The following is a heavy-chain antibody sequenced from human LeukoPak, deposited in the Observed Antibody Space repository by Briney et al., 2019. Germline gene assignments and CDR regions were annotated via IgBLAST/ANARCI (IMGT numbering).Heavy chain of an antibody. CDR2: VSYNGAET. Sequence: GGSLRLSCAASGFTFSNYDMNWVRQAPGKGLEWVSGVSYNGAETYYVDSGKGRFIISRDTSKSTLYLQMNSLKAEDTAVYYCAKRVRDGYNSPIDYWGQGTLVTVSS. CDR1: GFTFSNYD. J-gene: IGHJ4*02. V-gene: IGHV3-23*01. D-gene: IGHD5-24*01. CDR3: AKRVRDGYNSPIDY.